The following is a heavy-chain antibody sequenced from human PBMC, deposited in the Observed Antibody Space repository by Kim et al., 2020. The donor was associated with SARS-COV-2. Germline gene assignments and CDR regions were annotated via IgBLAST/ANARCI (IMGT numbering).Heavy chain of an antibody. Sequence: YNPSLKSRVTISVDTSKNQFSLKLSSVTAADTAVYYCARDYSSGPRGLDPWGQGTLVTVSS. J-gene: IGHJ5*02. CDR3: ARDYSSGPRGLDP. V-gene: IGHV4-34*01. D-gene: IGHD6-19*01.